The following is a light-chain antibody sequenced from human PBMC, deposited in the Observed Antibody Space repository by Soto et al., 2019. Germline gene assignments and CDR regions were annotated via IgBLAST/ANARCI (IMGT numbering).Light chain of an antibody. CDR1: SSDVGNYNY. V-gene: IGLV2-11*01. CDR2: DVS. J-gene: IGLJ1*01. CDR3: CSYAGSFIFV. Sequence: QSVLTQPRSVSVSPGQSVTISCTGTSSDVGNYNYVSWYQQYPGKVPKLMIYDVSKRPSGVPDRFSGSKSGNTASLTISGLQTEDEADYYCCSYAGSFIFVFGTGTKVTVL.